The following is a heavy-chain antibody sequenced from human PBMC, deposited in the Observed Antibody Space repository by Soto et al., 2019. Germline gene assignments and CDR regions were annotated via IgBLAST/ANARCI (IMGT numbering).Heavy chain of an antibody. D-gene: IGHD7-27*01. CDR2: ISGSSGFV. Sequence: EVQLLQSGGGWVQPGGSLRLSCAASGFTFSNYAMAWVRQAPGKGLEWVSSISGSSGFVSYADSVKGRFTISRHNAKYSVFLQMNSLRVEDTAVYFCARDDVSRTGEEGLLDYWGQGTLVTVSS. J-gene: IGHJ4*02. V-gene: IGHV3-21*02. CDR1: GFTFSNYA. CDR3: ARDDVSRTGEEGLLDY.